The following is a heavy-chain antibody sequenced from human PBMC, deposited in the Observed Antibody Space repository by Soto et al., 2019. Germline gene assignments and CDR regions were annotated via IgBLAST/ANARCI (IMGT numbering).Heavy chain of an antibody. J-gene: IGHJ4*02. V-gene: IGHV3-30*18. Sequence: ESGGGVVPPGRSLRLSCAASGFTFSDFGMHWGRQAPGKGLEWVAAISADGSDKYFSDSVKGRFTISRDNSKNTLFLQMNSQRVEDTAVYYCTKGSEVARQELDYWGQGTLVTVSS. CDR3: TKGSEVARQELDY. CDR2: ISADGSDK. D-gene: IGHD3-3*01. CDR1: GFTFSDFG.